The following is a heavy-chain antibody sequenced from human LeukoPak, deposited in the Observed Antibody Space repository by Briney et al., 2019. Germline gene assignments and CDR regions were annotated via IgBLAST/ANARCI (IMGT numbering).Heavy chain of an antibody. CDR2: ISWNSGSI. CDR1: GFTFDDYA. Sequence: GGSLRLSCAASGFTFDDYAMHWVRQAPGKGLEWVSGISWNSGSIGYADSVKGRFIISRDNAKNSLYLQMNSLRAEDTALYYCAKDKGAVCAYGMDVWRQGTTV. D-gene: IGHD2-8*01. CDR3: AKDKGAVCAYGMDV. V-gene: IGHV3-9*01. J-gene: IGHJ6*01.